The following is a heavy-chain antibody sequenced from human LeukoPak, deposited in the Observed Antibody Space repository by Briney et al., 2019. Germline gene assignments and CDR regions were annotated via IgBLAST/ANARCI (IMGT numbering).Heavy chain of an antibody. D-gene: IGHD6-13*01. Sequence: SQTLSLTCTVSGDSISSYSWSWIRQPPGKGLEWIGYVYYSGSTNYNPSLKSRVTISADTSKNQFSLKVRSVTAADTAVYYCARDPPQPGITAAGYFDLWGRGTLVTVSS. CDR1: GDSISSYS. V-gene: IGHV4-59*01. CDR2: VYYSGST. CDR3: ARDPPQPGITAAGYFDL. J-gene: IGHJ2*01.